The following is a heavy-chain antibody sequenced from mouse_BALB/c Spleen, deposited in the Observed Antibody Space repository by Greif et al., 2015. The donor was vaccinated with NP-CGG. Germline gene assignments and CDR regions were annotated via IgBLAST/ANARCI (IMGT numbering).Heavy chain of an antibody. J-gene: IGHJ4*01. CDR2: IDPANGNT. CDR3: ARGFPYYAMDY. Sequence: EVQLQQSGAELVKPGASVKLSCTASGFNIKDTYMHWVKQRPEQGLEWIGRIDPANGNTKYDPKFQGKATITADTSSSTAYLQLSSLTSEDTAFYYCARGFPYYAMDYWGQGTSVTVSS. CDR1: GFNIKDTY. V-gene: IGHV14-3*02.